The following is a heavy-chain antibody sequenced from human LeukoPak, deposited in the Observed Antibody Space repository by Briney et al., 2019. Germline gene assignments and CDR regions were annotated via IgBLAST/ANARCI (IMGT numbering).Heavy chain of an antibody. CDR1: GYAFTGYF. V-gene: IGHV1-2*02. J-gene: IGHJ3*02. CDR2: INPNSGDT. D-gene: IGHD2-15*01. CDR3: ARGCSDGSCYFDTFDI. Sequence: ASVKVSCKASGYAFTGYFMHWVRHTPGQGFEWMGWINPNSGDTNYAQKFQGRVTMTRDTSISTAYLELTRLRSDATAVYYCARGCSDGSCYFDTFDIWGQGTMVTVSS.